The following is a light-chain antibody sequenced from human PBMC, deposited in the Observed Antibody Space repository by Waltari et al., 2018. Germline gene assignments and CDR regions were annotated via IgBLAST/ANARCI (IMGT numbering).Light chain of an antibody. CDR3: QQYGASPS. Sequence: EIVLTQSPDTLSLSPGARATLSCRASQSVTGSFLAWYQQKPGQSPRLLIYNTSNRATGIPDRFSGSGSGTHFTLTSSRLEPEDFAVYYCQQYGASPSFGGGTKVEVK. CDR2: NTS. CDR1: QSVTGSF. J-gene: IGKJ4*01. V-gene: IGKV3-20*01.